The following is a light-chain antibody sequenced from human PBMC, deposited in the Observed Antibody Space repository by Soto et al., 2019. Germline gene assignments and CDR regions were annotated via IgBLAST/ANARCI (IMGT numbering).Light chain of an antibody. V-gene: IGKV1-33*01. CDR2: GAS. Sequence: DIQMTPSPSSLSASVGDRVTITCQASQDIRKYLNWYQQKPGRAPNLLIYGASNLETGVPSRFSGIGYGTDFTFTISSLQPEDIATYYCQHYDNLPPFTFGPGTKVAIK. J-gene: IGKJ3*01. CDR3: QHYDNLPPFT. CDR1: QDIRKY.